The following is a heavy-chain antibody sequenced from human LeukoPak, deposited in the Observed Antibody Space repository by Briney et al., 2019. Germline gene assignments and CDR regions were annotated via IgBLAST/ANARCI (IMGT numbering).Heavy chain of an antibody. CDR3: ARGLAAAGDFDY. Sequence: GGSLRLSCAASGFTLSSNYMSWVRQAPGKGLEWVSVIYSGGSTYYADSVKGRFTISRDNSKNTLYLPMNSLRAEDTAVYYCARGLAAAGDFDYWGQGTLVTVSS. CDR1: GFTLSSNY. D-gene: IGHD6-13*01. J-gene: IGHJ4*02. CDR2: IYSGGST. V-gene: IGHV3-53*01.